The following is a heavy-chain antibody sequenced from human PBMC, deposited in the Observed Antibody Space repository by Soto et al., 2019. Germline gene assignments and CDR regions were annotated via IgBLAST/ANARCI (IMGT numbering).Heavy chain of an antibody. CDR3: ARDFADHDAFDI. CDR1: GFTFSSYA. CDR2: ISSNGGST. Sequence: VQLVESGGGLVQPGGSLRLSCAASGFTFSSYAMHWVRQAPGKGLEYVSAISSNGGSTYYANSVKGRFTISRDNSKNTLYLQMGSLRAEDMAVYYCARDFADHDAFDIWGQGTMVTVSS. V-gene: IGHV3-64*01. J-gene: IGHJ3*02. D-gene: IGHD2-21*01.